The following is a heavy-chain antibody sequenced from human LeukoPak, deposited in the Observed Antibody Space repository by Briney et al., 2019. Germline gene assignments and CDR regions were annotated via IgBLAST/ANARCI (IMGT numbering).Heavy chain of an antibody. CDR1: GFTFSSYG. CDR3: AKGHYYGSGSLDY. CDR2: IGGRDGST. Sequence: GGSLRLSCAASGFTFSSYGMSWVRQAPGRGLEWVSAIGGRDGSTYYADSVKGRFTISRDNSKNTLYVQMNSLRAEDTAVYYCAKGHYYGSGSLDYWGQGTLVTVSS. J-gene: IGHJ4*02. V-gene: IGHV3-23*01. D-gene: IGHD3-10*01.